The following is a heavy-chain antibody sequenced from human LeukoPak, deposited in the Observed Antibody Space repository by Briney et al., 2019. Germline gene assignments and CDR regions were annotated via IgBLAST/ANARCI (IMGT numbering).Heavy chain of an antibody. CDR3: ARALPHRRLMDTTMEQHWFDP. D-gene: IGHD5-18*01. Sequence: ASVKVSCKASGYTFTSYYMHWVRQAPGQGLEWTGIINPSGGNTNYAQKFQGRVTMTRDMSTSTVYMELSSLRSEDTAMYYCARALPHRRLMDTTMEQHWFDPWGQGTLVTVSS. CDR1: GYTFTSYY. CDR2: INPSGGNT. V-gene: IGHV1-46*01. J-gene: IGHJ5*02.